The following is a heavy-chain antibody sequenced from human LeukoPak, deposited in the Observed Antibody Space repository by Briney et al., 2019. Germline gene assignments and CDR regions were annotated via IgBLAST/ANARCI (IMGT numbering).Heavy chain of an antibody. CDR1: GYTFTSYD. CDR3: VSRIAARPNRNLFDP. J-gene: IGHJ5*02. V-gene: IGHV1-8*01. Sequence: GASVKVSCKASGYTFTSYDINWVRQATGQGLEWVGWMNPNSGNTGYAHKFQGRVTMTRNNSISTAYMALRSLRSADPAACSCVSRIAARPNRNLFDPWRQGNLVTVSA. CDR2: MNPNSGNT. D-gene: IGHD6-6*01.